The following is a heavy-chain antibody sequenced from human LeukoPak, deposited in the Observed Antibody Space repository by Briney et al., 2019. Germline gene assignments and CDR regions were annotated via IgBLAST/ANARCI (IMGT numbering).Heavy chain of an antibody. V-gene: IGHV3-23*01. Sequence: GGSLRLSCAASGFTFSTYSMSWVRQAPGKGLEWVSVISGGGGERFYADSVKGRFTISRDNSKNALYLQMNSLRVEDTAVYYCAKGRTLVGGSTRSYDYWGQGTLVAVSS. J-gene: IGHJ4*02. CDR3: AKGRTLVGGSTRSYDY. CDR2: ISGGGGER. CDR1: GFTFSTYS. D-gene: IGHD1-26*01.